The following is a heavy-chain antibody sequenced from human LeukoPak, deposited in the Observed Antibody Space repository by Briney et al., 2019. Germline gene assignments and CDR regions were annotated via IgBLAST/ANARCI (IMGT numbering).Heavy chain of an antibody. V-gene: IGHV1-24*01. CDR2: FDPEDGET. D-gene: IGHD2-15*01. Sequence: ASVKVSCKASGGTFSSYAISWVRQAPGKGLEWMGGFDPEDGETIYAQKFQGRVTMTEDTSTDTAYMELSSLRSEDTAVYYCASYSRGINAFDIWGQGTMVTVSS. CDR1: GGTFSSYA. CDR3: ASYSRGINAFDI. J-gene: IGHJ3*02.